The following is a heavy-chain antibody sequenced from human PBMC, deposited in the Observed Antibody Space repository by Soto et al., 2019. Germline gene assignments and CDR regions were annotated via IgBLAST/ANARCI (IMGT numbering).Heavy chain of an antibody. Sequence: QVQLVQSGAEVKKPGASVKVSCKASGYTFTSYYMHWVRQAPGQGLEWMGIINPSGGSTSYAQKFRGRVTMTRDKSTSTVYMELSGLRAEETPVYYCARDRSAYGGNSGALDYWGQGTLDTVS. V-gene: IGHV1-46*01. D-gene: IGHD4-17*01. J-gene: IGHJ4*02. CDR3: ARDRSAYGGNSGALDY. CDR1: GYTFTSYY. CDR2: INPSGGST.